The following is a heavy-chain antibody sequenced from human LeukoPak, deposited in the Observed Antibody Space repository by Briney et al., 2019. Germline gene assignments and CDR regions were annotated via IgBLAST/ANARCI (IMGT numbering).Heavy chain of an antibody. Sequence: GGSLRLSCAASRFTFSSYAMSWVRQAPGKGLEWVSAISGSGGSTYYTDSVKGRFTTSRDNSKNTLYLQMNSLRAEDTAVYFCAKGEGYSYGHPGYYYMDVWGKGTTVTVSS. CDR3: AKGEGYSYGHPGYYYMDV. V-gene: IGHV3-23*01. D-gene: IGHD5-18*01. J-gene: IGHJ6*03. CDR2: ISGSGGST. CDR1: RFTFSSYA.